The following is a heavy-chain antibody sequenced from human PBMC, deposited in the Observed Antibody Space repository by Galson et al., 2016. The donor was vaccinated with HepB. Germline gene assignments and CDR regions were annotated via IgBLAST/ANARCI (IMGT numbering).Heavy chain of an antibody. D-gene: IGHD2-15*01. CDR2: ISGSGGTT. Sequence: SLRLSCAASGFTFSSYAMNWVRQPPGKGLEWVSSISGSGGTTYYADSLKGRFTISRDNSKSTLYLQMNSLRGENTAVYYCAKGAYSLPENFQHWGQGTLVTVSS. V-gene: IGHV3-23*01. J-gene: IGHJ1*01. CDR3: AKGAYSLPENFQH. CDR1: GFTFSSYA.